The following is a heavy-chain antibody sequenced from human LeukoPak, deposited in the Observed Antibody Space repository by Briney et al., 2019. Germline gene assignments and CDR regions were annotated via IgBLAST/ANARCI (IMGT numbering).Heavy chain of an antibody. Sequence: ASVNLSCKASGYTFTSYYMHWVRHAPGQGLEWMGNINPRGGSTSYAQTFQGRVTMTRDTSTSTLYMEQSSLRSEDTAVYFCARFGYVFPRYYYYGMDVWGQGTTVTVSS. J-gene: IGHJ6*02. V-gene: IGHV1-46*03. CDR3: ARFGYVFPRYYYYGMDV. CDR2: INPRGGST. CDR1: GYTFTSYY. D-gene: IGHD5-12*01.